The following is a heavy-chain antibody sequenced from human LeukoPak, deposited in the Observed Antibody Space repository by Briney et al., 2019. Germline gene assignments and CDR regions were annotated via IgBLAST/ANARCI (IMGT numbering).Heavy chain of an antibody. J-gene: IGHJ4*02. D-gene: IGHD6-19*01. V-gene: IGHV3-30*04. Sequence: GGSLRLSCAASGFTFSSYAMHWVRQAPGKGLEGVAVISYDGSNKYYADSVKGRFTISRENSKNTLYLQMNSLRSEDTAVYYCARGSATGIAVAGTSGDYWGQGTLVTVSS. CDR1: GFTFSSYA. CDR2: ISYDGSNK. CDR3: ARGSATGIAVAGTSGDY.